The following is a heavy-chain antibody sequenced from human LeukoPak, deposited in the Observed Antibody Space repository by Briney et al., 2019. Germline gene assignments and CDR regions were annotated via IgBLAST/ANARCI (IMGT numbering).Heavy chain of an antibody. D-gene: IGHD6-13*01. CDR3: ARSPPITTTGTHFFDY. CDR1: GYTFTGYY. V-gene: IGHV1-2*02. J-gene: IGHJ4*02. Sequence: ASVKVSCTASGYTFTGYYMHWVRPAPGQGLEWMGWINPNSGGTNYAQKFQGRVTMTRDTSISTAYMELSRLRPDDTAVYYCARSPPITTTGTHFFDYWGQGTLVTVSS. CDR2: INPNSGGT.